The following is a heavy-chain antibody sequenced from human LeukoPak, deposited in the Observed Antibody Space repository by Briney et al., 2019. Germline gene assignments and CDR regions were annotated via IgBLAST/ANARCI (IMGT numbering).Heavy chain of an antibody. Sequence: GGSLRLSCAASGFTFSSYGMHWVRQAPGKGLEWVAVISYDGSNKYYADSVKGRFTISRDNSKNTLYLQMNSLRPEDTAVYYCAKDRGFGVFFQYYFHYWGQGTLVTVSS. CDR1: GFTFSSYG. CDR2: ISYDGSNK. J-gene: IGHJ4*02. CDR3: AKDRGFGVFFQYYFHY. D-gene: IGHD3-10*01. V-gene: IGHV3-30*18.